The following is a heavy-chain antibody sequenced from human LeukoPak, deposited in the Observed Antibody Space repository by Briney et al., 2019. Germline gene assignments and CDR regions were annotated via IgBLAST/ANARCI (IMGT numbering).Heavy chain of an antibody. J-gene: IGHJ3*02. CDR2: INHSGST. Sequence: PSETLSLTCAVYGGSFRGYYWSWIRLPPGKGLEWIGEINHSGSTNYNPSLKSRVTISVDTSKNQFSLKLSSVTAADTAVYYCASMVVAATVSANHDAYDIWGQGTMVTVSS. CDR1: GGSFRGYY. D-gene: IGHD2-15*01. CDR3: ASMVVAATVSANHDAYDI. V-gene: IGHV4-34*01.